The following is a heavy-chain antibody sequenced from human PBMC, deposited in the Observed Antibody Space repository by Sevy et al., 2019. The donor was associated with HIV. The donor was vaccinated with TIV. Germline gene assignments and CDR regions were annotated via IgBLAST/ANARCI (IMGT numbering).Heavy chain of an antibody. V-gene: IGHV3-30-3*01. CDR3: ARDGPYNTYDLWGYYFDY. D-gene: IGHD3-3*01. Sequence: GGSLRLSCAASGFSFSRYAIHWVRQAPGKGLEWVAGLSYDGSNKHYADSVRGRFIISRDNSKNTLYLQMNSLRAEDTAVYYCARDGPYNTYDLWGYYFDYWGQGTLVTVSS. CDR1: GFSFSRYA. J-gene: IGHJ4*02. CDR2: LSYDGSNK.